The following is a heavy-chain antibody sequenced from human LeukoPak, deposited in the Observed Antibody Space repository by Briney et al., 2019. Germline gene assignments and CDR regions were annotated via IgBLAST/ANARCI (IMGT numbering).Heavy chain of an antibody. V-gene: IGHV1-2*02. CDR1: GYTFTDYY. CDR2: INPNTGDT. Sequence: GASVKVSCKASGYTFTDYYMHCGRQAPGQRLEWMGWINPNTGDTKSAQKFQGRVTMTRDTSISTTFMDLSRLRSDDTAVYYCARAVLSGEAVFDPWGQGTLVSVSS. J-gene: IGHJ5*02. D-gene: IGHD3-10*01. CDR3: ARAVLSGEAVFDP.